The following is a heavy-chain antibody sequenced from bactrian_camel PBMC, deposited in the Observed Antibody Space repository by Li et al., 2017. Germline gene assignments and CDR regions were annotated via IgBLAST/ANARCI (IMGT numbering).Heavy chain of an antibody. J-gene: IGHJ6*01. D-gene: IGHD8*01. CDR3: AVPYQDLSATETLRVMSSGGDFGY. V-gene: IGHV3S57*01. CDR1: GYTC. CDR2: IDADGST. Sequence: VQLVESGGGSVQAGGSLRLSCTVSGYTCMGWFRQAPGMEREGVAAIDADGSTSYADSVKGRFTISKGYPKNTLYLQMTNLKPEDTAMYYCAVPYQDLSATETLRVMSSGGDFGYYGQGTQVTVS.